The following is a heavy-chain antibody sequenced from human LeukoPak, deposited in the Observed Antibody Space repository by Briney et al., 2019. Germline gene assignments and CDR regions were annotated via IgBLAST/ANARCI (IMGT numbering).Heavy chain of an antibody. CDR2: IKSKTDDGTT. Sequence: GGSLRLSCAASGFTFSNAWMNWVGQAPGKGLEWVGRIKSKTDDGTTDYAAPVKGRFTISRDDSKNTLYLQMNSLKTEDTAVYYRTTDGAAAGIEGFYYYYYGMDVWGQGTTVTVSS. D-gene: IGHD6-13*01. CDR3: TTDGAAAGIEGFYYYYYGMDV. J-gene: IGHJ6*02. CDR1: GFTFSNAW. V-gene: IGHV3-15*07.